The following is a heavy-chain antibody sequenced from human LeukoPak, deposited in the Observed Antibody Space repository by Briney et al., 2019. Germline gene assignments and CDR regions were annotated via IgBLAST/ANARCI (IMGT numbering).Heavy chain of an antibody. Sequence: PGGSLRLSSAASGFTVSSNYMSGVRQAPGKGLEWVSVTYSGGITYYADSEKGRFTISRDNSKNTLYLQMKSLRAEDTAVYNCARDAHGMDVWGQGPTVTVSS. J-gene: IGHJ6*01. CDR1: GFTVSSNY. CDR2: TYSGGIT. V-gene: IGHV3-66*01. CDR3: ARDAHGMDV.